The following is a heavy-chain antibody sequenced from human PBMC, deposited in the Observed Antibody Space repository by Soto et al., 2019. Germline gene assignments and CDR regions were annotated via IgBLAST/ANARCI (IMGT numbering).Heavy chain of an antibody. V-gene: IGHV4-59*01. D-gene: IGHD1-1*01. CDR3: ARDGRHYYYMDV. CDR2: IYYSGST. CDR1: GGSISSYY. Sequence: SETLSLTCTVSGGSISSYYWSWIRQPPGKGLEWIGYIYYSGSTNYNPSLKSRVTISVDTSKNQFSLKLSSVTAADTAVYYCARDGRHYYYMDVWGKGTTVTVSS. J-gene: IGHJ6*03.